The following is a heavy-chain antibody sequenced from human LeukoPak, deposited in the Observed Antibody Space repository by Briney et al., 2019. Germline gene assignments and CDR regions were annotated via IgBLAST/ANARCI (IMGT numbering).Heavy chain of an antibody. Sequence: SETLSLTCAVYGGSFSGYYWSWIRQPPGKGREWIGEINHSGSTNYNPSLKSRVTISVDTSKNQFSMKLSSVTAADTAVYYCARVKVPPTYYYGMDVWGQGTTVTVSS. V-gene: IGHV4-34*01. J-gene: IGHJ6*02. CDR1: GGSFSGYY. D-gene: IGHD3-10*01. CDR2: INHSGST. CDR3: ARVKVPPTYYYGMDV.